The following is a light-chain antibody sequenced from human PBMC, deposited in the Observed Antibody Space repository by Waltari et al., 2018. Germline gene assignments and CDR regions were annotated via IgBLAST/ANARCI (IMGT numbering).Light chain of an antibody. CDR2: AAS. CDR1: QTISNY. CDR3: QQSYSSPPT. J-gene: IGKJ2*01. Sequence: DIQMTQSPSSLSASVGDRVTITCRASQTISNYLNWYQQKPGKAPKLLLYAASSFQSGVPSRFNGSGSWTDFTLTISSLQPEDFATYHCQQSYSSPPTFGQGTKVEIK. V-gene: IGKV1-39*01.